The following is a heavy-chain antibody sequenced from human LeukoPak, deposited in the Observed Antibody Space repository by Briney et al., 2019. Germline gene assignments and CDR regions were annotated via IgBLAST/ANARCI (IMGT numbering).Heavy chain of an antibody. CDR1: GGSFSGYY. D-gene: IGHD3-10*01. CDR2: VYYSGST. Sequence: PSETLSLTCAVYGGSFSGYYWSWIRQPPGKGLEWIGYVYYSGSTNYSPSLKSRVTISVDTSKNQFSLRLSSVTAADTAVYYCARVGHYYGSGNYYAARGTFDYWGQGTLVTVSS. V-gene: IGHV4-59*01. CDR3: ARVGHYYGSGNYYAARGTFDY. J-gene: IGHJ4*02.